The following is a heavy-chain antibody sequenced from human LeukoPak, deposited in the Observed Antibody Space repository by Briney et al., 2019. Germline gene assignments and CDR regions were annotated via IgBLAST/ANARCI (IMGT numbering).Heavy chain of an antibody. J-gene: IGHJ4*02. CDR2: INSDGSTT. D-gene: IGHD6-13*01. CDR3: AIIPRAAAGPSARSPFHY. V-gene: IGHV3-74*01. Sequence: GGSLRLSCAASGFTFSSYWMHWVRQAPGKGLVWVSRINSDGSTTNYADSVKGRFTISRDNAKNSLYLQMNSLRAEDTAVYYCAIIPRAAAGPSARSPFHYWGQGTLVTVSS. CDR1: GFTFSSYW.